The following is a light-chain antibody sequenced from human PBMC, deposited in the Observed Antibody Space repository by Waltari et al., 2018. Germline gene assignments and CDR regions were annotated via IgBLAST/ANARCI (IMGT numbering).Light chain of an antibody. CDR1: SHRYYY. J-gene: IGLJ1*01. CDR2: GKN. V-gene: IGLV3-19*01. CDR3: NSRDSNGNPFV. Sequence: SSELTQDPAVSVALGQTVRITCQGDSHRYYYATWYRQKPGQAPLLVLYGKNNRPSGIPDRFSGSYSGDTASLTITGAQAEDEADYYCNSRDSNGNPFVFGPATKVTVL.